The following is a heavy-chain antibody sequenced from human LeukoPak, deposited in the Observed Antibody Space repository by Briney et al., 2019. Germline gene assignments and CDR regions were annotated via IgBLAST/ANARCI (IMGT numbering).Heavy chain of an antibody. CDR2: ISSSSSYI. J-gene: IGHJ3*02. CDR1: GLTFSSYS. D-gene: IGHD3-22*01. CDR3: ARVYYYDSSGQVGAFDI. Sequence: GRSLRLSCAASGLTFSSYSMNWVRQAPGKGLEWVSSISSSSSYIYYADSVKGRFTISRDNAKNSLYLQMNSLRAEDTAVYYCARVYYYDSSGQVGAFDIWGQGTMVTVSS. V-gene: IGHV3-21*01.